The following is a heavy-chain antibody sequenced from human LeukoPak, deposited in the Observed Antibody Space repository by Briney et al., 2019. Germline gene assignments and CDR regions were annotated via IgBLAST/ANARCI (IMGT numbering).Heavy chain of an antibody. V-gene: IGHV3-23*01. CDR2: ISGSGGST. D-gene: IGHD6-13*01. Sequence: PGGSLRLSCAASGFTFSSYAMSWVRQAPGKGLEWVSAISGSGGSTYYADSVKGRFTISRDNSKNTLYLQMNSLRAEDTAVYYCAKGEVRIAAAGYYFDYWGQGTLVTVSS. CDR1: GFTFSSYA. CDR3: AKGEVRIAAAGYYFDY. J-gene: IGHJ4*02.